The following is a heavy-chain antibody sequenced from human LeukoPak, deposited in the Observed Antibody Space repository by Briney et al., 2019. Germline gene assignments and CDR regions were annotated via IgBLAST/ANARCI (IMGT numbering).Heavy chain of an antibody. V-gene: IGHV4-34*01. CDR2: INHSGST. CDR1: GGSFSGYY. CDR3: ARSSDSSSWDKFDY. D-gene: IGHD6-13*01. Sequence: SETLSLTCAVYGGSFSGYYWSWIRQPPGKGLEWIGEINHSGSTNYNPSLKGRVTISVDTSKNQFSLKLSSVTAADTAVYYCARSSDSSSWDKFDYRGQGTLVTVSS. J-gene: IGHJ4*02.